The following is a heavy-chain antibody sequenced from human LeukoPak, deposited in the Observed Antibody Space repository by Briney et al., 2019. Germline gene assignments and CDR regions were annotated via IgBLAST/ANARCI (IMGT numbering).Heavy chain of an antibody. J-gene: IGHJ4*02. CDR3: ARHSGMAAGDY. D-gene: IGHD6-13*01. CDR1: GYSISSGYY. Sequence: SETLSFTCAVSGYSISSGYYWDWIRQPPGKGLEWIGTIYHSGSTYYNPSLKSRVTISVDTSKNQFSLKLSSVTAADTAVYYCARHSGMAAGDYWGQGTLVTVSS. CDR2: IYHSGST. V-gene: IGHV4-38-2*01.